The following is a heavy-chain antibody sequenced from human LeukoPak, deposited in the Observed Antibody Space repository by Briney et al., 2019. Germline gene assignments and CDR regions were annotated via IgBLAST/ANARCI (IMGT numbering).Heavy chain of an antibody. Sequence: NPGGSLRLSCAASGFTFSSYSMNWVRQAPGKGLEWVSSISSSSSYIYYADSVKGRFTISRDNAKNSLYLQMNSLRAEDTAVYYCARVQQQLEAFDIWGQGTMVTVSS. CDR3: ARVQQQLEAFDI. J-gene: IGHJ3*02. D-gene: IGHD6-13*01. CDR1: GFTFSSYS. V-gene: IGHV3-21*01. CDR2: ISSSSSYI.